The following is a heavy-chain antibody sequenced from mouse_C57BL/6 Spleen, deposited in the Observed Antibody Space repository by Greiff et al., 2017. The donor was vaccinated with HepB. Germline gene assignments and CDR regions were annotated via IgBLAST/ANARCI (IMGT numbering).Heavy chain of an antibody. Sequence: EVQLQQSGPELVKPGASVKISCKASGYSFTGYYMNWVKQSPEKSLEWIGEINPSTGGTTYNQKFKAKATLTVDKSSSTAYMQLKSLTSEDSAVYYCARSGFRDGYFYYAMDYWGQGTSVTVSS. V-gene: IGHV1-42*01. CDR2: INPSTGGT. CDR3: ARSGFRDGYFYYAMDY. D-gene: IGHD2-3*01. J-gene: IGHJ4*01. CDR1: GYSFTGYY.